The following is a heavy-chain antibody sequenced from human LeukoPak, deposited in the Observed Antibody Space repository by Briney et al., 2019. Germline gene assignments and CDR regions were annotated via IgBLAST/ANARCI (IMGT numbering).Heavy chain of an antibody. Sequence: ASVKVSCKTDGYTFNNFGISWVRQAPGQGLEWLGWVSVYDGKTNYAQTVQDRAIMTTDTSTSTAYMELRSLRSDDTAVYYCAREGGIARPPYLYYYIDVWGKGTTVTVSS. D-gene: IGHD6-6*01. V-gene: IGHV1-18*01. CDR2: VSVYDGKT. CDR3: AREGGIARPPYLYYYIDV. J-gene: IGHJ6*03. CDR1: GYTFNNFG.